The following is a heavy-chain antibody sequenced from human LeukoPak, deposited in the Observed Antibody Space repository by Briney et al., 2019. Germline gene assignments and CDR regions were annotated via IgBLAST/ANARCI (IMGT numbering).Heavy chain of an antibody. CDR1: GFTFSNYG. J-gene: IGHJ4*02. Sequence: GGSLRLSCAASGFTFSNYGMHWVRQAPGKGLEWVAVIWYDGSNKYYADSVKGRFTISRDNSKNTLYLQMNSLRAEDTAVYYCARTMRPILTGYYSLDYWGQGTLVTVSS. D-gene: IGHD3-9*01. V-gene: IGHV3-33*01. CDR2: IWYDGSNK. CDR3: ARTMRPILTGYYSLDY.